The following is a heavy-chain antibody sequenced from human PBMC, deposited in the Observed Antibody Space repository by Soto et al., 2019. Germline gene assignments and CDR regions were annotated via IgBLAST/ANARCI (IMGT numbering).Heavy chain of an antibody. Sequence: HPAGSMSLSCAASGLSFSDYSMSCVSHAPGKGLEWGSVISESGGSTHYGDCVRGRFTVYRDNSKNSLSLRMNSLRDEDTVVYFGAKRSPCGSGWYSPIFDYWGQGALVTVSS. J-gene: IGHJ4*02. CDR1: GLSFSDYS. D-gene: IGHD2-15*01. V-gene: IGHV3-23*01. CDR2: ISESGGST. CDR3: AKRSPCGSGWYSPIFDY.